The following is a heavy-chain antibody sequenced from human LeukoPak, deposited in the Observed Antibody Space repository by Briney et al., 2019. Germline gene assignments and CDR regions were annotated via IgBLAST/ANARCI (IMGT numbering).Heavy chain of an antibody. CDR3: ARDLDYYDSSGYAN. V-gene: IGHV1-2*02. J-gene: IGHJ4*02. CDR2: INPNSGGT. CDR1: GYTFTGYY. Sequence: ASVKVSCKASGYTFTGYYMHWVRQAPGQGLEWMGWINPNSGGTNYAQKFQGRVTMIRDTSISTAYMELSRLRSDDTAVYYCARDLDYYDSSGYANWGQGTLVTVSS. D-gene: IGHD3-22*01.